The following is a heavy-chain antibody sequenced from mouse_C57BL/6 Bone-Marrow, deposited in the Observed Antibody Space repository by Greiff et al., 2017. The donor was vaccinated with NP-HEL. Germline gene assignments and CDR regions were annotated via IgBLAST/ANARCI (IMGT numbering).Heavy chain of an antibody. CDR1: GYTFTDYE. D-gene: IGHD2-5*01. Sequence: VQLQQSGAELVRPGASVTLSCKASGYTFTDYEMHWVKQTPVHGLEWIGAIDPETGGTAYNQKFKGKAILTADKSSSTAYMELRSLTSEDSAVYYCTRSYYSKRYFDVWGTGTTVTVSS. CDR3: TRSYYSKRYFDV. V-gene: IGHV1-15*01. J-gene: IGHJ1*03. CDR2: IDPETGGT.